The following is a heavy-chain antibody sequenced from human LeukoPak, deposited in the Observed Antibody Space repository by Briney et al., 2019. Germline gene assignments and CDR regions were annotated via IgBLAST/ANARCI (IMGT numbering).Heavy chain of an antibody. CDR2: ISSSGSTI. V-gene: IGHV3-11*04. CDR1: GFTFSDHY. J-gene: IGHJ4*02. Sequence: GGSLRLSCAASGFTFSDHYMSWIRQAPGKGLEWVSYISSSGSTIYYTDSVKGRFTISRDNAKDSLYLQMNSLRAEDTAVYYCARDPRGPNTWYSDYWGQGTLVTVSS. D-gene: IGHD6-13*01. CDR3: ARDPRGPNTWYSDY.